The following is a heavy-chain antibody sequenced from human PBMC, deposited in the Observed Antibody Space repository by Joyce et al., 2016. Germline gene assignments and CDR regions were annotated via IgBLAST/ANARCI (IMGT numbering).Heavy chain of an antibody. V-gene: IGHV3-23*01. Sequence: EVHLLESGGGLVQPGGSLRLSCAASGLTRSSCSLSWVRQAPGKGLEWVSTIDDIGGSTYYADSVMGRFTISRDNSKNTVYLQMNSLRAEDTALYYCAIDYDTSVYYYWYFDLWGRGTLVTVSS. CDR2: IDDIGGST. CDR1: GLTRSSCS. CDR3: AIDYDTSVYYYWYFDL. J-gene: IGHJ2*01. D-gene: IGHD3-22*01.